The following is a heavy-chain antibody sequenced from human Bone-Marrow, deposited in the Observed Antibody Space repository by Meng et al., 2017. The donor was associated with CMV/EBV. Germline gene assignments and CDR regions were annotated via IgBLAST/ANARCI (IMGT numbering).Heavy chain of an antibody. J-gene: IGHJ4*02. Sequence: GESLKISCAASGFTFSSYAMHWVRQAPGKGLEWVAVISYDGSNKYYADSVKGRFTISRDNSKNTLYLQMNSLRAEDTAVYYCAKEKDPLVVIHPYYFDYWGQGTLVTVSS. CDR1: GFTFSSYA. CDR3: AKEKDPLVVIHPYYFDY. D-gene: IGHD3-22*01. V-gene: IGHV3-30-3*01. CDR2: ISYDGSNK.